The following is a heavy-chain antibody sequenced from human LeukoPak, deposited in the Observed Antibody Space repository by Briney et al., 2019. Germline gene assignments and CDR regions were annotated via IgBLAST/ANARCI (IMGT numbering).Heavy chain of an antibody. CDR1: GYTFTHYY. CDR3: ARGAYSYAQDF. J-gene: IGHJ4*02. CDR2: INPSGGST. Sequence: ASVKVSCKTSGYTFTHYYIHWVRQAPGQGLEWMGIINPSGGSTNYAQTFQDRLSMTRDTSTSTVYMELSSLRSEDTAVYYCARGAYSYAQDFWGQGTLVTVSS. V-gene: IGHV1-46*01. D-gene: IGHD5-18*01.